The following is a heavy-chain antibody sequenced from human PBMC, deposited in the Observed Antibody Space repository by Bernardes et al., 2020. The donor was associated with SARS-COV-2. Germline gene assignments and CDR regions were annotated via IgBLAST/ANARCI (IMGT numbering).Heavy chain of an antibody. D-gene: IGHD2-21*02. CDR1: GGSFSGYY. CDR2: INHSGST. J-gene: IGHJ5*02. Sequence: SETLSLTCAVYGGSFSGYYWSWIRQPPGKGLEWIGEINHSGSTNYNPSLKSRVTISVDTSKNQFSLKLSSVTAADTAVYYCARGNLVVVTAILTLSRVDWFDPWGQGTLVTVSS. CDR3: ARGNLVVVTAILTLSRVDWFDP. V-gene: IGHV4-34*01.